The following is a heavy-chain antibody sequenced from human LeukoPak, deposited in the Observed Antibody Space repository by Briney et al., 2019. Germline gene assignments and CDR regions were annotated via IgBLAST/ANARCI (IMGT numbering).Heavy chain of an antibody. J-gene: IGHJ5*02. Sequence: ASVKVSCKASGYTFTSYDINWVRQATGQGLEWMGWMNPNSGNTGYAQKFQGRVTITRNTAINTAYMELSSLRSEDTAVYYCARMTVSGRDNWFDPWGQGTLVTVSS. CDR3: ARMTVSGRDNWFDP. CDR1: GYTFTSYD. V-gene: IGHV1-8*03. D-gene: IGHD6-19*01. CDR2: MNPNSGNT.